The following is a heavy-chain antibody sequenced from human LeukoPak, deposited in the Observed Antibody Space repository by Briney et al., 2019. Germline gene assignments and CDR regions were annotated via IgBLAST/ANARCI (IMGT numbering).Heavy chain of an antibody. J-gene: IGHJ3*02. Sequence: PGGSLRLSCAASGFTFSSYAMSWVRQAPGKGLEWVPAISGSGGSTYYADSVKGRFTISRDNSKNTLYLQMNSLRAEDTAVYYCAKDSGGHIVVVTAMGAFDIWGQGTMVTVSS. CDR3: AKDSGGHIVVVTAMGAFDI. CDR1: GFTFSSYA. V-gene: IGHV3-23*01. CDR2: ISGSGGST. D-gene: IGHD2-21*02.